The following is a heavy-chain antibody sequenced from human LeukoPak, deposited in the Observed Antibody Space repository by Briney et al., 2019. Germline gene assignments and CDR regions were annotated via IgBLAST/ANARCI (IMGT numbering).Heavy chain of an antibody. CDR2: IYTGGST. J-gene: IGHJ5*02. CDR1: GASMSSDGYY. CDR3: ASAGHCANGVCRNSFGP. Sequence: SETLSPTCNVSGASMSSDGYYWNWIRQPAGKGLEWIGRIYTGGSTNYNPSLKSRVTLSVDTSKNRLSLKLSYVTAADTAVYYCASAGHCANGVCRNSFGPSGQGSPVT. V-gene: IGHV4-61*02. D-gene: IGHD2-8*01.